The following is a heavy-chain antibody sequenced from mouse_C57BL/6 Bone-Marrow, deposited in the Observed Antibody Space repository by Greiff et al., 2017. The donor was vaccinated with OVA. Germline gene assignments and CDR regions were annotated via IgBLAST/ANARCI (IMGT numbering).Heavy chain of an antibody. CDR1: GFTFSSYG. CDR2: ISSGGSYT. J-gene: IGHJ4*01. V-gene: IGHV5-6*01. Sequence: EVNLVESGGDLVKPGGSLKLSCAASGFTFSSYGMSWVRQTPDKRLEWVATISSGGSYTYYPDSVKGRFTISRDNAKNTLYLQMGSLKSEDTAMYYCARLNSSYYAMDYWGQGTSVTVSS. CDR3: ARLNSSYYAMDY.